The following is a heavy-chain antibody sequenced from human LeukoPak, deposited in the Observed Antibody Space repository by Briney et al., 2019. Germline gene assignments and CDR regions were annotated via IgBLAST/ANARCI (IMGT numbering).Heavy chain of an antibody. J-gene: IGHJ6*02. CDR2: IIPILGIA. CDR3: ARAGSSWPYGMDV. V-gene: IGHV1-69*04. CDR1: GGTFSSYA. D-gene: IGHD6-13*01. Sequence: RASVKVSCKASGGTFSSYAISWVRQAPGQGLEWMGRIIPILGIANYAQKFQGRVTMTRNTSISTAYMELSSLRSEDTAVYYCARAGSSWPYGMDVWGQGTTVTVSS.